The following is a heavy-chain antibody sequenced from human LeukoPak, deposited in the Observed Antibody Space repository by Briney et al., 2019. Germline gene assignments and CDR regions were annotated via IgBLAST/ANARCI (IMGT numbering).Heavy chain of an antibody. V-gene: IGHV3-23*01. CDR3: AKQYDFWSGPDY. Sequence: GGSLRLSCAASGFTFSSYAMSWVRQAPGKGLEWVSAISGSGDSTHYADSVKGRFTISRDNSKNTLYLQMNSLRVEDTAVYYCAKQYDFWSGPDYWGQGTLVTVSS. CDR2: ISGSGDST. J-gene: IGHJ4*02. CDR1: GFTFSSYA. D-gene: IGHD3-3*01.